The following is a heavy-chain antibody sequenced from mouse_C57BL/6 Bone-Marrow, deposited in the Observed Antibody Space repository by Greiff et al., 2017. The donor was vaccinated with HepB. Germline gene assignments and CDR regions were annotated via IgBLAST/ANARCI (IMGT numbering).Heavy chain of an antibody. CDR3: ARGPGSYFDV. CDR2: IYPRDGST. CDR1: GYTFTSYD. J-gene: IGHJ1*03. V-gene: IGHV1-85*01. Sequence: VQLQQSGPELVKPGASVKLSCKASGYTFTSYDINWVKQRPGQGLEWIGWIYPRDGSTKYNEKFTGKATLNVDTSSSTAYMERHSLTSEDSAVYFCARGPGSYFDVWGTGTTVTVSS.